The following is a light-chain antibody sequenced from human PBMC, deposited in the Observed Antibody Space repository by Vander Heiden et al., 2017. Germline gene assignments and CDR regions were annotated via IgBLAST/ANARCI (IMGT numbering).Light chain of an antibody. CDR2: GNS. CDR1: SSNIGAGYD. Sequence: QSVLTPPPSVSGAPGQRVTISCTGSSSNIGAGYDVHWYQQLPGTAPKLIIYGNSNRPSGVPDRFSGSKSGTSASLAITGLQAEDEADYYCQSYDSSLSWVFGGGTKLTVL. CDR3: QSYDSSLSWV. V-gene: IGLV1-40*01. J-gene: IGLJ3*02.